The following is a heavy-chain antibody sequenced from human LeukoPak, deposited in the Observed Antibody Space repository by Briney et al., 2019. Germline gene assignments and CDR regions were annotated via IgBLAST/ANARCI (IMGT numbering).Heavy chain of an antibody. V-gene: IGHV2-5*08. CDR3: AHTFTGSSWYGPVWGYYFDY. D-gene: IGHD6-13*01. J-gene: IGHJ4*02. Sequence: SGPALVKPTQTLTLTCTFSGFSLSTSGMCVSWIRQPPGKALEWLALIYWDDDKRYSPSLKSRLTITKDTSKNQVVLTMTNMDPVDTATYYCAHTFTGSSWYGPVWGYYFDYWGQGTLVTVSS. CDR2: IYWDDDK. CDR1: GFSLSTSGMC.